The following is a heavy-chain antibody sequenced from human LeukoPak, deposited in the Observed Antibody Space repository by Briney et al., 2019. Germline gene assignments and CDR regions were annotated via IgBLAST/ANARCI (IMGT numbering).Heavy chain of an antibody. Sequence: GGSLRLSCAASGFTFNTYTMNWVRQAPGKGLGWVSYISGSSGIIDYADSVRGRFTISRDNAKNSLYLQMNSLRAEDTAVYYCARDYYDSSGYYPDYWGQGTLVTVSS. CDR1: GFTFNTYT. CDR3: ARDYYDSSGYYPDY. V-gene: IGHV3-48*04. CDR2: ISGSSGII. J-gene: IGHJ4*02. D-gene: IGHD3-22*01.